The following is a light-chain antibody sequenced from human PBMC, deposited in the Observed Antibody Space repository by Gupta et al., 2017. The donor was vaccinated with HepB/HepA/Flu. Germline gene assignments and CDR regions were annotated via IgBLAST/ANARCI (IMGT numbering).Light chain of an antibody. V-gene: IGLV1-40*01. J-gene: IGLJ3*02. Sequence: QSVLTQPPSVSGAPGQRVTISCTGSRSNIGAGYDVHWYQQLPGTAPKVLIYGNNNRPSGVPDRFSGSKSGTSASLAITGRQAEDETDYYCQSYDSSLSGWVFGGGTKLTVL. CDR3: QSYDSSLSGWV. CDR2: GNN. CDR1: RSNIGAGYD.